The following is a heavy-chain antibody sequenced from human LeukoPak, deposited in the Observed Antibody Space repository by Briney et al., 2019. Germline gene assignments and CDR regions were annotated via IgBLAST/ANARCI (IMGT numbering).Heavy chain of an antibody. CDR3: ARDAFAITMVRGVIRHLLNWFDP. CDR2: IDHSGST. CDR1: GGSISSSNW. D-gene: IGHD3-10*01. Sequence: SGTLSLTCAVSGGSISSSNWWSWVRQPPGKGLEWIGEIDHSGSTNYNPSLKSRVTISVDTSKNQFSLKLSSVTAADTAVYYCARDAFAITMVRGVIRHLLNWFDPWGQGTLVTVSS. J-gene: IGHJ5*02. V-gene: IGHV4-4*02.